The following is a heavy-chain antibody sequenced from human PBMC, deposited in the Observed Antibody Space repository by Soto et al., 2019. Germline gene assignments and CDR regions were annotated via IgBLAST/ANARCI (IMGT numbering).Heavy chain of an antibody. CDR1: GFTFSSYG. V-gene: IGHV3-30*18. J-gene: IGHJ5*02. Sequence: GGSLRLSCAASGFTFSSYGMHWVRQAPGKGLEWVAVIPYDGSNKYYADSVKGRFTISRDNSKNTLYLQMNSLRAEGTAVYYCAKDKQFDPWGQGTLVTVSS. CDR3: AKDKQFDP. CDR2: IPYDGSNK.